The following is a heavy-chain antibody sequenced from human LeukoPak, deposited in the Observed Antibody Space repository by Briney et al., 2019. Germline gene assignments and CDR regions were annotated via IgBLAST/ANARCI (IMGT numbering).Heavy chain of an antibody. D-gene: IGHD3-16*02. CDR2: INHSGST. CDR3: ARERLSDYVWGCYPSNYFDY. CDR1: GGSFSGYY. V-gene: IGHV4-34*01. J-gene: IGHJ4*02. Sequence: SETLSLTCAVYGGSFSGYYWSWIRQPPGNGLEWIGEINHSGSTNYNPSLKSRVTISVDTSKNQFSLKLSSVTAADTAVYYCARERLSDYVWGCYPSNYFDYWGQGTLVTVSS.